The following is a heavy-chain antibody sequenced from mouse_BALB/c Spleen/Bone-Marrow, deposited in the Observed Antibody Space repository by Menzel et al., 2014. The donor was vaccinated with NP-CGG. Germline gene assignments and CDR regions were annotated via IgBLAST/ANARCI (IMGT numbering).Heavy chain of an antibody. CDR2: IWAGGSK. J-gene: IGHJ2*01. Sequence: VQLQQSGPGLVAPSQSLSITCTVSGFSLTSYGVHWVRQPPGKGLEWLGVIWAGGSKNYNSALMSRLSISKDNSKSQVFLKMNNLQTDDTAVYYCARDQLGRRYYFDYWGQGTTLTVSS. CDR1: GFSLTSYG. D-gene: IGHD4-1*02. V-gene: IGHV2-9*02. CDR3: ARDQLGRRYYFDY.